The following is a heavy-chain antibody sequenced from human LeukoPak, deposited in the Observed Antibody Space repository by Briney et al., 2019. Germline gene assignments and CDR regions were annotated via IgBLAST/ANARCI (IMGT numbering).Heavy chain of an antibody. CDR3: ASAVGDSSGYYFTPWYYYYGMDV. V-gene: IGHV4-4*09. CDR1: GGSISSYY. Sequence: TSETLSLTCTVSGGSISSYYWSWIRQPPGKGLEWIGYIYTSGSTNYNPSLKSRVTISVDTSKNQFSLKLSSVTAADTAVYYCASAVGDSSGYYFTPWYYYYGMDVWGQGTTVTVSS. CDR2: IYTSGST. J-gene: IGHJ6*02. D-gene: IGHD3-22*01.